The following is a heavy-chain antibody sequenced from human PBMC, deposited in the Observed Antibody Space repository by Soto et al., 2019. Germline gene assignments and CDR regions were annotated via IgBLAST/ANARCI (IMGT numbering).Heavy chain of an antibody. D-gene: IGHD2-15*01. J-gene: IGHJ4*02. V-gene: IGHV1-69*13. CDR1: GGGFSSYA. CDR2: IIPIFGTA. Sequence: ASAELSCEASGGGFSSYASSWVRQAPGQGLELLGGIIPIFGTANYAQKFQGRVTITADESTGTAYMELSSLRSEDTAVYYCARGPDIVVVVAATPRDPYYFDYWGQGPLVTVPQ. CDR3: ARGPDIVVVVAATPRDPYYFDY.